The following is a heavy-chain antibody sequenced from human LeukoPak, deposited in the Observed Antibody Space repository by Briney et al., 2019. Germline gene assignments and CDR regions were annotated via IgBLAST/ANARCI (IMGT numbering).Heavy chain of an antibody. J-gene: IGHJ4*02. D-gene: IGHD6-19*01. CDR2: ISYDGSNK. V-gene: IGHV3-30*18. CDR1: GFTFSSYG. CDR3: AKPVTPSYSSGWFLFDY. Sequence: PGRSLRLSCAASGFTFSSYGMHWVRQAPGKGLEWVAVISYDGSNKYYADSVKGRFTISRDNSKNTLYLQMNSLRAEDTAVYYCAKPVTPSYSSGWFLFDYWGQGTLVTVSS.